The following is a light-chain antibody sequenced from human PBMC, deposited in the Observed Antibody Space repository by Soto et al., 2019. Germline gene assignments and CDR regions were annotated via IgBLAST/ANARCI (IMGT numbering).Light chain of an antibody. J-gene: IGKJ3*01. Sequence: EIVLTQSPVTLSLSPGERATLSCRASQSVRTYLAWYQVKPGQAPRLLIYDASRRASGVPARFSGSGSGTDFTLTISSLEPEDFAVYYCQQYGSSSFTFGPGTKLDIK. V-gene: IGKV3-20*01. CDR1: QSVRTY. CDR3: QQYGSSSFT. CDR2: DAS.